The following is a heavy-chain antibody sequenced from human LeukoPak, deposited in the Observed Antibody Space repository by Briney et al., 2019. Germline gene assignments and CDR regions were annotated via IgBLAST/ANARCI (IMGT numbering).Heavy chain of an antibody. D-gene: IGHD4-17*01. J-gene: IGHJ4*02. V-gene: IGHV4-59*01. Sequence: SETLSLTCTVSGGSISSYYWSWIRQHPGKGLEWIGYIYYSGSTNYNPSLKSRVTISVDTSKNQFSLKLSSVTAADTAVYYCARADYGDYRLPPAFDYWGQGTLVTVSS. CDR2: IYYSGST. CDR3: ARADYGDYRLPPAFDY. CDR1: GGSISSYY.